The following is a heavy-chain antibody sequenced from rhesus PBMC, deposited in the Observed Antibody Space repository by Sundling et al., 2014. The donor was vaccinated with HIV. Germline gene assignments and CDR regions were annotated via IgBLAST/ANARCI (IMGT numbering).Heavy chain of an antibody. V-gene: IGHV1-138*01. CDR1: GYTFTDYY. Sequence: QVQLVQSGAEVKKPGSSVKVSCKASGYTFTDYYMQWVRQGPGQGLEWMGRINPKTGGTDYAQKFQGRVTMTRDTSTSTAYMELSSLRSEDTAVYYCATAAGMYYYDSGALDYWGQGVLVTVSS. CDR2: INPKTGGT. D-gene: IGHD3-28*01. J-gene: IGHJ4*01. CDR3: ATAAGMYYYDSGALDY.